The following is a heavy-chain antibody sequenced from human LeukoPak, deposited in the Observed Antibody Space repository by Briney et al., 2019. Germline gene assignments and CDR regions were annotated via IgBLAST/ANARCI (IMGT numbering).Heavy chain of an antibody. J-gene: IGHJ4*02. Sequence: GESLKISCKGSGYSFTSYWIGWVRQMPGKGLEWMGIIYPGDSDTRYSPSFQGQVTISADKSISTAYLQWSSLKPSDTPMYSCAPPPSYGSSWLVLRYGGQGPRVPVSS. CDR3: APPPSYGSSWLVLRY. CDR2: IYPGDSDT. D-gene: IGHD6-13*01. CDR1: GYSFTSYW. V-gene: IGHV5-51*01.